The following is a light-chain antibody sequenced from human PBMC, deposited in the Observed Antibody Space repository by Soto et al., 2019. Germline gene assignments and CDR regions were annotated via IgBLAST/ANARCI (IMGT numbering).Light chain of an antibody. CDR2: VNT. CDR3: QSYDSSRAGFV. J-gene: IGLJ1*01. V-gene: IGLV1-40*01. CDR1: SSNIGARFD. Sequence: QSALTQPPSVSGAPGQRVTISCTGSSSNIGARFDVHWYRHLPGTAPKLLISVNTNGPSGVADRFSGSKSGTSASLAIAGLRAGDEADYYCQSYDSSRAGFVFGTGTKVTVL.